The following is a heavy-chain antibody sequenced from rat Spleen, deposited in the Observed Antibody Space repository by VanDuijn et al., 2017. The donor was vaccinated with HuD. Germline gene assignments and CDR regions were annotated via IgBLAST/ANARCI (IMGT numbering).Heavy chain of an antibody. CDR3: ARQNWPYYFDY. J-gene: IGHJ2*01. D-gene: IGHD5-1*01. Sequence: EVQLVESGGGLVQPGRSLKLSCAASGFTFTNYYMAWVRQAPTKGLEWVATINYDGTNTYYRDSVKGRFTISRDNAKSTLYLQMDSLRSEDTATYYCARQNWPYYFDYWGQGVMLTVSS. CDR1: GFTFTNYY. CDR2: INYDGTNT. V-gene: IGHV5-29*01.